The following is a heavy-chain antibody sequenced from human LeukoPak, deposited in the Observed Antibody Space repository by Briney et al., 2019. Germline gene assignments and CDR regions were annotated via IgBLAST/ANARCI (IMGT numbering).Heavy chain of an antibody. V-gene: IGHV4-59*08. CDR1: GGSISSYY. D-gene: IGHD3-3*01. CDR3: ARLTLRFFHGFDP. CDR2: IYYSGST. J-gene: IGHJ5*02. Sequence: SETLSLTCTVSGGSISSYYWSWIRQPPGKGLEWIGYIYYSGSTNYKPSLKSRVTISVDTSKNQFSLKLSCVTAADTAVYYCARLTLRFFHGFDPWGQGTLVTVSS.